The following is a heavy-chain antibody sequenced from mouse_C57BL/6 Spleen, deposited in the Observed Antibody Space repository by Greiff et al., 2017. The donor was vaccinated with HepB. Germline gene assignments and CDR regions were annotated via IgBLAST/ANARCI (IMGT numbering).Heavy chain of an antibody. D-gene: IGHD1-1*01. J-gene: IGHJ2*01. CDR3: AREGITTVVATVDY. V-gene: IGHV1-53*01. Sequence: QVHVKQSGTELVKPGASVKLSCKASGYTFTSYWMHWVKQRPGQGLEWIGNINPSNGGTNYNEKFKSKATLTVDKSSSTAYMQLSSLTSEDSAVYYCAREGITTVVATVDYWGQGTTLTVSS. CDR2: INPSNGGT. CDR1: GYTFTSYW.